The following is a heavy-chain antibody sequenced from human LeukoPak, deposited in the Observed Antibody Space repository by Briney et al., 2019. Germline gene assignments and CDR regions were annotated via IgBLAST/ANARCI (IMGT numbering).Heavy chain of an antibody. V-gene: IGHV3-7*01. CDR3: ARDAGWGYYDL. J-gene: IGHJ1*01. Sequence: GGSLTLSCAASGFTFTYSWMTWVRQAPGGGLEGVANINKEGNRKSYVDPVKGRFAISRDNAKNSMVLQMTSLRAEDASAYFCARDAGWGYYDLWGQGTPVTVSS. CDR2: INKEGNRK. D-gene: IGHD3-22*01. CDR1: GFTFTYSW.